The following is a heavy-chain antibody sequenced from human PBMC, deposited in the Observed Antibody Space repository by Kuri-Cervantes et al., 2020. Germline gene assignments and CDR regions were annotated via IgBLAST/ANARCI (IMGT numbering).Heavy chain of an antibody. CDR2: ISYDGSNK. D-gene: IGHD2-15*01. CDR1: GFTFSSYG. Sequence: GGSLRLSCAASGFTFSSYGMHWVRQAPGKGLEWVAVISYDGSNKYYADSVKGRFTISRDNSKNTLYLQMNSLRAEDTAVYYCARPKYCSGGSCLLKPSPYYYHGMDVWGQGTTVTVSS. J-gene: IGHJ6*02. V-gene: IGHV3-30*19. CDR3: ARPKYCSGGSCLLKPSPYYYHGMDV.